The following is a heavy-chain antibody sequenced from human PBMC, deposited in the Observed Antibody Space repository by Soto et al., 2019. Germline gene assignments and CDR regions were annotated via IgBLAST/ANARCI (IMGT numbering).Heavy chain of an antibody. CDR2: IIPFLGSA. CDR1: GGTFKSYV. J-gene: IGHJ4*02. V-gene: IGHV1-69*01. Sequence: QVQLEQSGAEVEKPGSSVKVSCKPSGGTFKSYVLNWVRQAPGQGLEWMGGIIPFLGSADYAQKFQDRVTITADESTSTAYVELSSLRSEDSAVYYCAGTQFDTSGYYPSGLELWGQGTLVTVAS. D-gene: IGHD3-22*01. CDR3: AGTQFDTSGYYPSGLEL.